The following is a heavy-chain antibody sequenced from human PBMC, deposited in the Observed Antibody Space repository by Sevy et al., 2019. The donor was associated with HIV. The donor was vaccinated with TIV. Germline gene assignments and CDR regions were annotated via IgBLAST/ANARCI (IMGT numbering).Heavy chain of an antibody. CDR2: IRPDGSDK. CDR1: GFTFSPYW. V-gene: IGHV3-7*01. CDR3: ARGGGLDR. J-gene: IGHJ5*02. Sequence: GGSLRLSCEASGFTFSPYWMTWVRQAPGKGLEWVANIRPDGSDKYYVDAVKGRFTISRENAKNSLYLQMTSLGADDTAMYYCARGGGLDRWGQGALVTVSS. D-gene: IGHD3-16*01.